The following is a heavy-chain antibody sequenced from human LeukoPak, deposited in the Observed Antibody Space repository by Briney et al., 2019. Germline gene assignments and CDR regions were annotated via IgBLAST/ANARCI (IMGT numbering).Heavy chain of an antibody. CDR2: INPNSGGT. Sequence: ASVTVSCKASGYTFTGYYMHWVRQAPGQGLEWMGWINPNSGGTNYAQKFQGRVTMTRDTSISTAYMELSRLRSDDTAVYYCARDRGYYDSSGLDYYFDYWGQGTLVTVSS. CDR1: GYTFTGYY. V-gene: IGHV1-2*02. J-gene: IGHJ4*02. D-gene: IGHD3-22*01. CDR3: ARDRGYYDSSGLDYYFDY.